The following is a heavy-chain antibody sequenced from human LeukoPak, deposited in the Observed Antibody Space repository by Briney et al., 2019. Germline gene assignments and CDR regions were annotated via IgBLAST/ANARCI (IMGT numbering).Heavy chain of an antibody. CDR1: GYSFIDYF. V-gene: IGHV1-2*02. CDR2: INPNSGAT. D-gene: IGHD3-10*01. J-gene: IGHJ4*02. CDR3: ARIRISGSYYNY. Sequence: WASVKVSCKASGYSFIDYFIHWVRQAPGQGLEWIGWINPNSGATTYAQKFQGRVTVTRDTSFSTAYMELSSLTSDDTAVYYCARIRISGSYYNYWGQGTLVTVPS.